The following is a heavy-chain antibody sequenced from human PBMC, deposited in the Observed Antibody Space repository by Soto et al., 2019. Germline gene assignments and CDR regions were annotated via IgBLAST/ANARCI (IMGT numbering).Heavy chain of an antibody. CDR1: GYTFTSYY. V-gene: IGHV1-46*03. D-gene: IGHD6-19*01. Sequence: GASVKVSCKASGYTFTSYYMHWVRQAPGQGLEWMGIINPSGGSTSYAQKFQGRVTMTRDTSTSTVYMELSSLRSEDTAVYYCARDREGSGLPDAFDIWGQGTTVTVSS. J-gene: IGHJ3*02. CDR3: ARDREGSGLPDAFDI. CDR2: INPSGGST.